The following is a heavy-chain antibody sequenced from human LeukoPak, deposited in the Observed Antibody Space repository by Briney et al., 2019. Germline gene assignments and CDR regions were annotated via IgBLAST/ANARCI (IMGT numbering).Heavy chain of an antibody. D-gene: IGHD5-12*01. J-gene: IGHJ6*02. V-gene: IGHV2-70*11. CDR2: VASYDET. CDR1: GSPRRTRRRR. Sequence: RESGPALVKPPQTLTLTSTVSGSPRRTRRRRINWIRQPPGKALEWLSSVASYDETYYNSSLTPMLTISQHPSSNQVVLTMTNMDPVDTGTYYCARIRGYVDYFYYYGLDVWGQGTTVTVSS. CDR3: ARIRGYVDYFYYYGLDV.